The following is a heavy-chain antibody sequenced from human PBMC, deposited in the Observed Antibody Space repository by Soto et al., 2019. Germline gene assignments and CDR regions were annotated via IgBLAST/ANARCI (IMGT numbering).Heavy chain of an antibody. CDR2: ISNSGDYI. CDR1: GFTFSSYA. Sequence: GGSLRLSCAASGFTFSSYAMNWVRQAPGKGLEWVSSISNSGDYIYYADSVQGRFTISRDNAKNSLYLQMNSLRAEDTAVYFCARDESAGSSIRYWGQGILVTVSS. V-gene: IGHV3-21*01. CDR3: ARDESAGSSIRY. J-gene: IGHJ4*02. D-gene: IGHD2-2*01.